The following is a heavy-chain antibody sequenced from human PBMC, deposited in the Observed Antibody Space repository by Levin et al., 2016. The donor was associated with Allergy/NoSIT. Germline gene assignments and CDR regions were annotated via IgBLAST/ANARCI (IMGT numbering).Heavy chain of an antibody. CDR3: ARRGDRGVTTVTSYYYYGMDV. J-gene: IGHJ6*02. CDR2: INHSGST. D-gene: IGHD4-17*01. V-gene: IGHV4-34*01. Sequence: WIRQPPGKGLEWIGEINHSGSTNYNPSLKSRVTISVDTSKNQFSLKLSSVTAADTAVYYCARRGDRGVTTVTSYYYYGMDVWGQGTTVTVSS.